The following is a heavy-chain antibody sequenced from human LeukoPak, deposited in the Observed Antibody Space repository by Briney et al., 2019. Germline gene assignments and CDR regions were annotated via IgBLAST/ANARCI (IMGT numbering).Heavy chain of an antibody. D-gene: IGHD6-13*01. J-gene: IGHJ4*02. Sequence: SETLSLTCTVSGGSISSYYWSWIRQPPGKGLEWIGYIYYSGSTNYNPSLKSRVTISVDTSKNQFSLKLSSVTAADTAVYYCARANIAAAGTCFDYWGQGTLVTVSS. V-gene: IGHV4-59*01. CDR2: IYYSGST. CDR3: ARANIAAAGTCFDY. CDR1: GGSISSYY.